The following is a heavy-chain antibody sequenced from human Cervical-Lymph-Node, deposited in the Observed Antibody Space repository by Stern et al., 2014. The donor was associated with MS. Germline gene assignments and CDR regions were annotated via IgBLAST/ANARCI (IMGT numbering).Heavy chain of an antibody. CDR3: ARGRPGDYGGNSVDY. CDR1: GGSFSGYY. CDR2: INHSGST. D-gene: IGHD4-23*01. Sequence: QVQLQQWGAGLLKPSETLSLTCAVYGGSFSGYYWSWIRQPPGKGLEWIGEINHSGSTNYNPSLKSRVPISVDTSKNQFSLKLSSVTAADTAVYYCARGRPGDYGGNSVDYWGQGTLVTVSS. J-gene: IGHJ4*02. V-gene: IGHV4-34*01.